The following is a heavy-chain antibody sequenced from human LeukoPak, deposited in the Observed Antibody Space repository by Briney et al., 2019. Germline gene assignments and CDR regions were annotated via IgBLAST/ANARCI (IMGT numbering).Heavy chain of an antibody. D-gene: IGHD6-19*01. CDR3: AKVREGIAVAGIFDY. CDR2: ISGSGGST. CDR1: GFTISSYA. Sequence: PGGSLRLSCAASGFTISSYAMSWVRQAPGKGLEWVSAISGSGGSTYYADSVKGRFTISRDNSKNTLYLQMNSLRAEDTAVYYCAKVREGIAVAGIFDYWGQGTLVTVSS. J-gene: IGHJ4*02. V-gene: IGHV3-23*01.